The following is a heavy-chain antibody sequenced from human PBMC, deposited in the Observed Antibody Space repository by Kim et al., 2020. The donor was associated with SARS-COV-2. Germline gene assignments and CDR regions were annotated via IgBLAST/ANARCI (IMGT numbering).Heavy chain of an antibody. D-gene: IGHD3-10*01. J-gene: IGHJ5*02. CDR1: GYTFTSYG. Sequence: ASVKVSCKASGYTFTSYGISWVRQAPGQGLEWMGWISAYNGNTNYAQKLQGRVTMTTDTSTSTAYMELRSLRSDDTAVYYCARDLRITMAKRAFDPWGQGTLVTVSS. CDR3: ARDLRITMAKRAFDP. V-gene: IGHV1-18*04. CDR2: ISAYNGNT.